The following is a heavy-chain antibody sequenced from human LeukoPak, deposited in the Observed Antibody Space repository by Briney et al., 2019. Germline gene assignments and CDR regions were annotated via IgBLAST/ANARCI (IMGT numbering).Heavy chain of an antibody. CDR1: GYRFSDYW. CDR3: ARQRGYRMTKDGFDV. J-gene: IGHJ3*01. V-gene: IGHV5-51*01. D-gene: IGHD2-2*03. CDR2: IYPDDSET. Sequence: GXSLKISCKASGYRFSDYWIGWVRPMPGKGLEWMTIIYPDDSETRYSPSLQGQVTISDDKYTNNAYLQWSSMKASDTGMYYCARQRGYRMTKDGFDVWGQGTMVTVSS.